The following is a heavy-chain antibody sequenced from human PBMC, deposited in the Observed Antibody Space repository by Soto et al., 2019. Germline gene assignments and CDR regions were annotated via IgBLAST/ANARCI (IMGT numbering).Heavy chain of an antibody. V-gene: IGHV3-66*01. Sequence: ESGGGLVQPGGSLRLSCAASGFTVRSNYMSWVRQAPGTGLEWVSVIYSGGSTYYADSVKGRFTNSRDNSKNTLYLQMSSLRGEDTAVYYCARVWSYYDILTGPRYYYYMDVWGKGTTVTVSS. CDR3: ARVWSYYDILTGPRYYYYMDV. J-gene: IGHJ6*03. D-gene: IGHD3-9*01. CDR1: GFTVRSNY. CDR2: IYSGGST.